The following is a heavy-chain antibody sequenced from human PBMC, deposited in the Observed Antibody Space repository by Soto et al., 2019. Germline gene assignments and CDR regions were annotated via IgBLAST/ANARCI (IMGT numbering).Heavy chain of an antibody. V-gene: IGHV2-5*02. D-gene: IGHD2-21*02. CDR1: AFSLSTGGVG. CDR2: IYWDDDK. CDR3: IQSRCGGDCLQSYASYYYYGMDV. J-gene: IGHJ6*02. Sequence: QITLKESGPTLVKPTQTLTLTCTFSAFSLSTGGVGVGWIRQPPGKALEWLALIYWDDDKRYSPSLRSRLTITKATSKNPVXLXMSXMDPVDTATYYCIQSRCGGDCLQSYASYYYYGMDVWGQGTTVTVSS.